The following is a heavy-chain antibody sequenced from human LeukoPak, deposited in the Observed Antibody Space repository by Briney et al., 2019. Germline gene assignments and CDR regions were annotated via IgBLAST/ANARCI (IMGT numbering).Heavy chain of an antibody. CDR3: ARVGKYYYDRTGAFDI. CDR2: IYTSGST. CDR1: GGSISTYY. J-gene: IGHJ3*02. D-gene: IGHD3-22*01. V-gene: IGHV4-4*07. Sequence: SETLSLACTVSGGSISTYYWSWIRQPAGKGLEWIGRIYTSGSTNYNPSLKSRVTMSVDTSKNHFSLKLSSVTAADTAIYYCARVGKYYYDRTGAFDIWGQGTMVTVSS.